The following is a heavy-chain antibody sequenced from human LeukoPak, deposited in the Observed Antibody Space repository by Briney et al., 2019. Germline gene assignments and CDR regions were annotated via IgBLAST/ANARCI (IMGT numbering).Heavy chain of an antibody. D-gene: IGHD6-19*01. CDR1: GFTFNNYG. CDR3: ATGAGCGY. Sequence: PGGSLRLSCAASGFTFNNYGMHWVRQAPGKGLEWVAVISYDGTNQYYADSVKGRLTISRDNAKNSLYLQMNTLRDEDTAVYYCATGAGCGYWGQGTLVTVSS. V-gene: IGHV3-30*03. J-gene: IGHJ4*02. CDR2: ISYDGTNQ.